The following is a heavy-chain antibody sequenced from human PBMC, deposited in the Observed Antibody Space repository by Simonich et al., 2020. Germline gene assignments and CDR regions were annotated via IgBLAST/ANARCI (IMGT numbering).Heavy chain of an antibody. D-gene: IGHD6-19*01. J-gene: IGHJ6*02. CDR1: GFTFSSYS. CDR3: ARWIAVAGTGAYGMDV. Sequence: EVQLVESGGGLVKPGGSLRLSCAASGFTFSSYSMNWVRQAPGKGLEWVSSISSSSSYIYYADSVKGRFTIPSNNAKISLYLQMNSLRAEDTAVYYCARWIAVAGTGAYGMDVWGQGTTVTVSS. V-gene: IGHV3-21*01. CDR2: ISSSSSYI.